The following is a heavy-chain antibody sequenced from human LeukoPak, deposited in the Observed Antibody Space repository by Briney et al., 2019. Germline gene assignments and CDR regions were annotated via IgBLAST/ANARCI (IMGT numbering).Heavy chain of an antibody. CDR3: ARDQYVVVGAGTNHRYGMDV. D-gene: IGHD2-15*01. J-gene: IGHJ6*02. Sequence: QTGGSLRLSCAASGFTFSSYWMSWVRQAPGKGLEWVANIKQDGSEKYYVDSVKGRFTIFRDNAKNSLYLQMNSLRAEDTAVYYCARDQYVVVGAGTNHRYGMDVCGQGTTDTDSS. CDR1: GFTFSSYW. V-gene: IGHV3-7*01. CDR2: IKQDGSEK.